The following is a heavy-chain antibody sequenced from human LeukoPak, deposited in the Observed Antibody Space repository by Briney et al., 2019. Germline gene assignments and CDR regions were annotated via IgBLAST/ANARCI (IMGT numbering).Heavy chain of an antibody. J-gene: IGHJ4*02. CDR3: VKDALDDIVVAPPFFDY. D-gene: IGHD2-2*01. CDR2: ISSDGGRT. Sequence: GGSLRLSCSASGFTFSTYAMHWVRQAPGKGLEYVSAISSDGGRTYYADSVKGRFTISRDNSKNTLYLQMSSLRAEDTAVYYCVKDALDDIVVAPPFFDYWGQGTLVTVSS. CDR1: GFTFSTYA. V-gene: IGHV3-64D*09.